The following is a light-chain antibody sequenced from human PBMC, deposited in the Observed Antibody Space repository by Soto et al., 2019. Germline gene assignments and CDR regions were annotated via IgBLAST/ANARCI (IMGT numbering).Light chain of an antibody. CDR2: EVN. CDR1: SSDVGTYNR. CDR3: SSYTSSSTYV. Sequence: QSALTQPPSVSGSPGQSVIISCXGTSSDVGTYNRVSWYQQPPGTAPKLMIFEVNNRPAGVPDRFSGSKSGNTASLTISGLQAEDEAVYYCSSYTSSSTYVFGTGTKVTVL. V-gene: IGLV2-18*02. J-gene: IGLJ1*01.